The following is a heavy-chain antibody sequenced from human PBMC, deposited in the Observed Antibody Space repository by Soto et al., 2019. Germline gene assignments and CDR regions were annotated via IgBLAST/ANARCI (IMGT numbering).Heavy chain of an antibody. CDR2: IWYDGSNK. CDR3: ASALDAGGRGSSWYGGGFDY. CDR1: GFTFSSYG. J-gene: IGHJ4*02. Sequence: QVQLVESGGGVVQPGRSLRLSCAASGFTFSSYGMHWVRQAPGKGLEWVAVIWYDGSNKYYADSVKGRFTISRDNSKNTLYLQMNRLRAEDTDVYYCASALDAGGRGSSWYGGGFDYWGQGTLVTVSS. D-gene: IGHD6-13*01. V-gene: IGHV3-33*01.